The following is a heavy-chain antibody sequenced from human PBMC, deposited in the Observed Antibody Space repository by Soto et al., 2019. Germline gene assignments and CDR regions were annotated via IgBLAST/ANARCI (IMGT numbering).Heavy chain of an antibody. J-gene: IGHJ4*02. CDR3: AKIGDLRFLEWLLSPIPY. V-gene: IGHV3-23*01. D-gene: IGHD3-3*01. Sequence: EVQLLESGGGLVQPGGSLRLSCAAYGFTFSSYAMSWVRQAPGKGLEWVSAIRGSGGSTYYADSVKGRFTISRDNSKNTLYLQMNSLRAEDTAVYYCAKIGDLRFLEWLLSPIPYWGQGTLVTVSS. CDR2: IRGSGGST. CDR1: GFTFSSYA.